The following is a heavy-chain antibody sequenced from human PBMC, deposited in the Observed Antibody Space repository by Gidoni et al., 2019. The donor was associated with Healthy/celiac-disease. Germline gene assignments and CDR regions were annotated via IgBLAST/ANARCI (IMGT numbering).Heavy chain of an antibody. CDR2: INHSGST. D-gene: IGHD2-8*01. CDR3: ATASTRGYCTNGVCYIVFDY. Sequence: QVQLQQWGAGLLKPSAPLSLTCAVYAGSFSGYYWSWIRQPPGKGLEWIGEINHSGSTNYNPSLKSRVTISVDTSKNQFSLKLSSVTAADTAVYYCATASTRGYCTNGVCYIVFDYWGQGTLVTVSS. J-gene: IGHJ4*02. V-gene: IGHV4-34*01. CDR1: AGSFSGYY.